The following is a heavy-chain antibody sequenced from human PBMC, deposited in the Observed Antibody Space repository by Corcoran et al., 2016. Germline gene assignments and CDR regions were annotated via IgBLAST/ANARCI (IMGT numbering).Heavy chain of an antibody. CDR2: IIPIFGTA. J-gene: IGHJ6*02. CDR3: ARGAGYCSSTSCSSYYYGMDV. CDR1: GGTFSSYA. D-gene: IGHD2-2*01. Sequence: QVQLVQSGAEVKKPGSSVKVSCKASGGTFSSYAISWVRQAPGQGLEWMGGIIPIFGTANYAQKFQGRVTITADESTSTAYMELSSLRSEDTAVYYCARGAGYCSSTSCSSYYYGMDVWGQGTTVTVSS. V-gene: IGHV1-69*01.